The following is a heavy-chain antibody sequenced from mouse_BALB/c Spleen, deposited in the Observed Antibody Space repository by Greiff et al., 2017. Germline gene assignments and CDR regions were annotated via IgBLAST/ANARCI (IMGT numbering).Heavy chain of an antibody. CDR3: ARLYYGSYFDY. Sequence: EVQGVESGGGLVQPGGSLKLSCAASGFDFSRYWMSWVRQAPGKGLEWIGEINPDSSTINYTPSLKDKFIISRDNAKNTLYLQMSKVRSEDTALYYCARLYYGSYFDYWGQGTTLTVSS. V-gene: IGHV4-1*02. CDR2: INPDSSTI. D-gene: IGHD1-2*01. J-gene: IGHJ2*01. CDR1: GFDFSRYW.